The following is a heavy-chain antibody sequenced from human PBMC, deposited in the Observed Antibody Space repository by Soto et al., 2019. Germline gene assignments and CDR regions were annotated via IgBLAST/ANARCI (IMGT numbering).Heavy chain of an antibody. CDR1: GFTFSSFA. Sequence: GGSLRLSCAASGFTFSSFAMSWVRQAPGKGLEWVSGISNSGGSVNYADSVKGRFTISRDNSKNTLSLEMNSLRAEDTAVYYCAKSLRVYDDWFDPWGQGTLVTVSS. D-gene: IGHD2-8*01. V-gene: IGHV3-23*01. CDR3: AKSLRVYDDWFDP. CDR2: ISNSGGSV. J-gene: IGHJ5*02.